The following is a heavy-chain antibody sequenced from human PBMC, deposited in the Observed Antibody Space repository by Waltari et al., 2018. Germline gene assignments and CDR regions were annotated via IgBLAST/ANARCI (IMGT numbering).Heavy chain of an antibody. CDR3: ARRKVVIAILRYYGMDV. Sequence: QVQLVQSGAEVKKPGSSVKVSCKASGGTFSSYAISWVRQAPGQGLEWMGGIIPIFGTANYAQKFQGRVTITADESTSTAYMELSSLRSEDTAVYYCARRKVVIAILRYYGMDVWGQGTTVTVSS. D-gene: IGHD2-21*01. CDR2: IIPIFGTA. CDR1: GGTFSSYA. J-gene: IGHJ6*02. V-gene: IGHV1-69*13.